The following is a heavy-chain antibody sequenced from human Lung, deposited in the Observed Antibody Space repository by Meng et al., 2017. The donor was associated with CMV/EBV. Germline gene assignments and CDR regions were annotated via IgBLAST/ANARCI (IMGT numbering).Heavy chain of an antibody. CDR1: GFIFSDYG. V-gene: IGHV3-23*01. D-gene: IGHD4-11*01. J-gene: IGHJ5*02. CDR3: AKDRGDYSNFRFDP. CDR2: ISGSGGRT. Sequence: GGSLRLXCAASGFIFSDYGMSWVRQVPGKGLEWLSGISGSGGRTYYAESIKSRFTISRDNSKNTIYLQMDNLRAEDTAVYYCAKDRGDYSNFRFDPWGQGTLVTVSS.